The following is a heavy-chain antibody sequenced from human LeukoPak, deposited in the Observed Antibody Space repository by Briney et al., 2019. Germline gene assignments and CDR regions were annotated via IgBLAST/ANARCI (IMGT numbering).Heavy chain of an antibody. CDR3: ATSLKPYGSGSYYILY. D-gene: IGHD3-10*01. Sequence: QTGGSLRLSCAASGFTFSSYGMHWVRQAPGKGLEWVAVISYDGSNKYYADFVKGRFTISRDNSKNTLYLQMNSLRAEDTAVYYCATSLKPYGSGSYYILYWGQGTLVTVSS. CDR1: GFTFSSYG. J-gene: IGHJ4*02. CDR2: ISYDGSNK. V-gene: IGHV3-30*03.